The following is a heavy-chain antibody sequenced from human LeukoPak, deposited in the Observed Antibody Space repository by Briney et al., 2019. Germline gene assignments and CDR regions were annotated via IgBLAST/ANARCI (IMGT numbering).Heavy chain of an antibody. V-gene: IGHV3-30*02. CDR1: GFTFSSYG. Sequence: GGSLRLSCAASGFTFSSYGMHWVRQAPGKGLEWVAFIRYDGSNKYYADSVKGRFTISRDNSKNTLYLQMNSLRAEDTAVYYCAKEFCTNGVCYAFDIWGQGTMVTVSS. D-gene: IGHD2-8*01. CDR3: AKEFCTNGVCYAFDI. J-gene: IGHJ3*02. CDR2: IRYDGSNK.